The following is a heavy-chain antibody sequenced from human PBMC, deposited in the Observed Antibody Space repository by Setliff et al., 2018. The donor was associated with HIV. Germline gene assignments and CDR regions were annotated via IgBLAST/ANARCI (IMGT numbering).Heavy chain of an antibody. Sequence: PSETLSLTCTVSGGSISTYYWSWIRQPPGKGLEWLGHIYSSGSTNYNPSLKSRVTISVDTSKNQFSLKLDSVTAADTAVYYCARAYFGSGIYYWGQGTLVTVSS. J-gene: IGHJ4*02. CDR1: GGSISTYY. D-gene: IGHD3-10*01. V-gene: IGHV4-4*09. CDR2: IYSSGST. CDR3: ARAYFGSGIYY.